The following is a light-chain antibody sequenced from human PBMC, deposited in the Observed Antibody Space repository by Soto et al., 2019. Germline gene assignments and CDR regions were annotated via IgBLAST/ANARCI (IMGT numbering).Light chain of an antibody. CDR1: SFNIGSNY. Sequence: QSVLTQPPSASGTPGQRATISCSGSSFNIGSNYVYWYQQLPGTAPKLLIYTTKHRPSGVPDRFSGSKSGTTASLAISGLRSEDEADYYCAAWDDSVYGWVFGEGTKVTVL. J-gene: IGLJ3*02. V-gene: IGLV1-47*01. CDR2: TTK. CDR3: AAWDDSVYGWV.